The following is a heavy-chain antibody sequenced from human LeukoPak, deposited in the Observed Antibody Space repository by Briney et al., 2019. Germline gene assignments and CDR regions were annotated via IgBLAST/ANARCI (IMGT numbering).Heavy chain of an antibody. Sequence: PGGSLRLSCAASGFAFSSNGMSWVRQAPGKGLEWVAGFSGSGSKTYYADSVKGRFTISRDNSKSTLYLQTNSLRAEDTAVCYCAKLRYSAIDYWGQGTLVTVSS. CDR3: AKLRYSAIDY. D-gene: IGHD5-18*01. CDR2: FSGSGSKT. V-gene: IGHV3-23*01. CDR1: GFAFSSNG. J-gene: IGHJ4*02.